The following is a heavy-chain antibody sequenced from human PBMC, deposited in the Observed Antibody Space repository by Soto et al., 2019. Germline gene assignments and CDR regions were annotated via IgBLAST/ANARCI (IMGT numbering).Heavy chain of an antibody. Sequence: EVQLVESGGGLVQPGGSLRLSCAASGFTFSSYWMHWVRQATGKGLVWFSRINSDGSTTSYADSVKGRFTISRDNAKNTLYLQMTSMRAEDTAVYYCARDWLGGSGSYYEDWGQGTLVAVSS. CDR1: GFTFSSYW. D-gene: IGHD3-10*01. CDR2: INSDGSTT. CDR3: ARDWLGGSGSYYED. J-gene: IGHJ4*02. V-gene: IGHV3-74*01.